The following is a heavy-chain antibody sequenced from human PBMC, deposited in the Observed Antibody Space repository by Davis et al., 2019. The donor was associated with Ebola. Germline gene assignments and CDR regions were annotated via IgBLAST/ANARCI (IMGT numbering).Heavy chain of an antibody. J-gene: IGHJ4*02. Sequence: GESLKISCAASGFTFSSYGMHWVRQAPGKGLEWVAVISYDGSNKYYADSVKGRFTISRDNSKNTLYLQMNSLRAEDTAVYYCARDFLLGVVPAAIGYWGQGTLVTVSS. D-gene: IGHD2-2*01. CDR1: GFTFSSYG. CDR2: ISYDGSNK. V-gene: IGHV3-30*03. CDR3: ARDFLLGVVPAAIGY.